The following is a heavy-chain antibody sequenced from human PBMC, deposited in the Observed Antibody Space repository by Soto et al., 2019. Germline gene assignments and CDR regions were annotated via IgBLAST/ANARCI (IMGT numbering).Heavy chain of an antibody. CDR2: ISYDGSNK. CDR1: GFTFSSYA. V-gene: IGHV3-30-3*01. CDR3: ARDLNYYDSTGYYYGMGV. Sequence: GGSLRLSCAASGFTFSSYAMHWVRQAPGKGLEWVAVISYDGSNKYYADSVKGRFTISRDNSKNTLYLQMNSLRAEDTAVYYCARDLNYYDSTGYYYGMGVWGQGTTVTVSS. D-gene: IGHD3-22*01. J-gene: IGHJ6*02.